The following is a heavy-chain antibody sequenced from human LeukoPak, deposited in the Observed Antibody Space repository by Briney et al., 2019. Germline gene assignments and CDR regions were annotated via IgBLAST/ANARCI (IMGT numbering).Heavy chain of an antibody. CDR3: AKDTGLREPIDY. CDR1: GFTFSSYA. J-gene: IGHJ4*02. V-gene: IGHV3-21*01. D-gene: IGHD4-17*01. CDR2: ISSSSSYI. Sequence: GGSLRLSCAASGFTFSSYAMSWVRQAPGKGLEWVSSISSSSSYIYYADSVKGRFTISRDNAKNSLYLQMNSLRAEDTAVYYCAKDTGLREPIDYWGQGTLVTVSS.